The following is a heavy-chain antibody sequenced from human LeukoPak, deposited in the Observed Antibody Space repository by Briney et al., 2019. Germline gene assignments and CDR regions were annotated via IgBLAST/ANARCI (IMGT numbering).Heavy chain of an antibody. D-gene: IGHD2-8*01. Sequence: GASVKVSCKASGYTFTCYYMHWVRQAPGQGLEWMGWINPNSGGTNYAQKLQGRVTMTRDTPISTAYMELSRLSSDDTAVYYCAREYCTNGVCYSDPWGQGTLVTVSS. V-gene: IGHV1-2*02. J-gene: IGHJ5*02. CDR1: GYTFTCYY. CDR2: INPNSGGT. CDR3: AREYCTNGVCYSDP.